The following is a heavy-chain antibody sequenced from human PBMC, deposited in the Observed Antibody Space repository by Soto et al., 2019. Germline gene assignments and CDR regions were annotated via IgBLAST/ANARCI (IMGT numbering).Heavy chain of an antibody. V-gene: IGHV4-39*01. CDR1: GGSISSSSYY. J-gene: IGHJ6*02. CDR3: ALGEMATTDYYYYYGMDA. Sequence: XETLSLTCTVSGGSISSSSYYWGWIRQPPGKGLEWIGSIYYSGSTYYNPSLKSRVTISVDTSKNQFSLKLSSVTAADTAVYYCALGEMATTDYYYYYGMDAWGQGTTVTVSS. D-gene: IGHD1-1*01. CDR2: IYYSGST.